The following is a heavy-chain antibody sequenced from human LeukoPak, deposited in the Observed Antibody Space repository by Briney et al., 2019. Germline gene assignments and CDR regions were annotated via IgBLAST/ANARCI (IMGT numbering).Heavy chain of an antibody. CDR3: ARHLVRDGYNYFFGS. CDR2: IYYSGST. V-gene: IGHV4-39*01. D-gene: IGHD5-24*01. J-gene: IGHJ5*01. CDR1: GGSISSSSYS. Sequence: PSETLSLTCTVSGGSISSSSYSWGWIRQPPGKGLEWIGSIYYSGSTYYNPSLKSRVTISVDTSKNQFSLKLSSVTAADTAVYYCARHLVRDGYNYFFGSWGQGTLVTVSS.